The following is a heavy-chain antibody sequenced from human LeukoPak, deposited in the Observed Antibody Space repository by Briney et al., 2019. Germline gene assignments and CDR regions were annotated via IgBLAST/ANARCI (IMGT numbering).Heavy chain of an antibody. CDR1: GGSISSSSYY. CDR2: IYYSGST. V-gene: IGHV4-39*01. Sequence: SETLSLTCTVSGGSISSSSYYWGVIRQPPGKWLEWIGSIYYSGSTYYNPSLKSRVTISVDTSKNQFSLKLSSVTAADTAVYYRARQLGYCSSTSCYADKVDYWGQGTLVTVSS. J-gene: IGHJ4*02. CDR3: ARQLGYCSSTSCYADKVDY. D-gene: IGHD2-2*01.